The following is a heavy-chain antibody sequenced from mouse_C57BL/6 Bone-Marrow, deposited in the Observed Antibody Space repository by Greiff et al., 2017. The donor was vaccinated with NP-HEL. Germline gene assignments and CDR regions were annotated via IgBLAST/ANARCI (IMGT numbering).Heavy chain of an antibody. Sequence: QVQLQQPGADLVKPGASVKLSCKASGYTFTSYWMQWVKQRPGQGLEWIGEIDPSDSYTNYNQKFKGKATLTVDTSSSPAYMQLSSLTSEDSAVYYCARWGSSYWYFDVWGTGTTVTVSS. V-gene: IGHV1-50*01. CDR2: IDPSDSYT. D-gene: IGHD1-1*01. J-gene: IGHJ1*03. CDR3: ARWGSSYWYFDV. CDR1: GYTFTSYW.